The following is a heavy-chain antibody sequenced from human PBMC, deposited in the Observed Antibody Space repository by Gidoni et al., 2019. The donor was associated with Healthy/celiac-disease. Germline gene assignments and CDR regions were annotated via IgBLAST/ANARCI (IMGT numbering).Heavy chain of an antibody. Sequence: VQPLESGGGLVQHGGSLRLSCAASEFTFRSYAMSWVRQAPGKGLGWVSAISGSGGSTYYADSVKGRFTISRDNSKNTLYLQMNSLRAEETAVYYCAKVNSPSYRNYFDYWGQGTLVTVSS. CDR2: ISGSGGST. D-gene: IGHD1-26*01. J-gene: IGHJ4*02. CDR3: AKVNSPSYRNYFDY. CDR1: EFTFRSYA. V-gene: IGHV3-23*01.